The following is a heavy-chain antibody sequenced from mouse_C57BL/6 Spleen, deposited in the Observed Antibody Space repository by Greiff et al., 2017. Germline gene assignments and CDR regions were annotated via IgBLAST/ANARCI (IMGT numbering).Heavy chain of an antibody. Sequence: EVKVEGSGGGLVQPGGSMKLSCVASGFTFSNYWMNWVRQSPEKGLEWVAQIRLKSDNYATHYAESVKGRFTISRDDSKSSVYLQMNNLRAEDTGIYYCTGLYYYGSSYVDYWGQGTTLTVSS. CDR3: TGLYYYGSSYVDY. CDR2: IRLKSDNYAT. J-gene: IGHJ2*01. D-gene: IGHD1-1*01. V-gene: IGHV6-3*01. CDR1: GFTFSNYW.